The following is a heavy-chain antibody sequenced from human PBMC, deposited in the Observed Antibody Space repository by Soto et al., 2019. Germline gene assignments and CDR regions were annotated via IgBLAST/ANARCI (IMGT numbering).Heavy chain of an antibody. J-gene: IGHJ4*02. D-gene: IGHD3-16*01. CDR1: GFSFSTYW. CDR2: IKADGSET. Sequence: EVLLVESGGGLVKPGGPLRLPCAASGFSFSTYWMSWVRQVPGTGLEWVANIKADGSETYYVDSVRGRFTISRDNAKTSLFLQLNSLRVEDTAVYYCAKGGHIDFCGQGTLVTVSS. V-gene: IGHV3-7*03. CDR3: AKGGHIDF.